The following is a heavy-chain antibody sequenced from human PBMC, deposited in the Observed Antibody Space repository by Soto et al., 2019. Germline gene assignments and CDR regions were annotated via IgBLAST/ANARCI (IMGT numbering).Heavy chain of an antibody. J-gene: IGHJ4*02. CDR1: GASITFGGYS. D-gene: IGHD1-26*01. Sequence: SETLSLTCTVSGASITFGGYSWSWIRQTPGKGLEWIWDINHRDTTFCNPCFESRRTLSVARAKNQFSLERHSKSAADMAVKSCARGGGSDSLDYWGQGILVTLSS. CDR3: ARGGGSDSLDY. CDR2: INHRDTT. V-gene: IGHV4-30-2*01.